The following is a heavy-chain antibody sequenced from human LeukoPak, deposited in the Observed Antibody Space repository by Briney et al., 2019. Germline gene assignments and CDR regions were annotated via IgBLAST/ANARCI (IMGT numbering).Heavy chain of an antibody. CDR1: GGSISSGDYY. CDR3: ARGGGSSWYPSLFDY. CDR2: IYNSGST. Sequence: SETLSLXCTVSGGSISSGDYYWSWIRQPPGKGLEWIGYIYNSGSTYYNPSLKSRVTISVDTSKNQFSLKLSSVTAADTAVYYCARGGGSSWYPSLFDYWGQGTLVTVSS. D-gene: IGHD6-13*01. J-gene: IGHJ4*02. V-gene: IGHV4-30-4*08.